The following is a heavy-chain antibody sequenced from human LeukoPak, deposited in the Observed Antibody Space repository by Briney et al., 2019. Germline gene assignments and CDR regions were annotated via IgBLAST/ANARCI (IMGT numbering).Heavy chain of an antibody. Sequence: GGSLRLSCVASGFTFNTYAMNWVRQAPDEGLEWVSTIDRSGNYMHYADSLKGRFTISRDNAKNSVYLQMNSLTADDTAVYYCARGIAYYYGMDVWGQGTTVSVSS. V-gene: IGHV3-21*06. D-gene: IGHD2-21*01. CDR1: GFTFNTYA. CDR3: ARGIAYYYGMDV. CDR2: IDRSGNYM. J-gene: IGHJ6*02.